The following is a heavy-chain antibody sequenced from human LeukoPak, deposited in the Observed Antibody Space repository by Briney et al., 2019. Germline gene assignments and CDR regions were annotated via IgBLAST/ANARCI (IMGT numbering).Heavy chain of an antibody. CDR3: ARGGLNYDYVWGSYRLIYFDY. CDR1: GFTFSSYW. V-gene: IGHV3-7*03. D-gene: IGHD3-16*02. Sequence: GGSLGLSCAASGFTFSSYWMSWVRQAPGKGLEWVANIKQDGSEKYYVDSVKGRFTISRDNTKNSLYLQMNSLRAEDTAVYYCARGGLNYDYVWGSYRLIYFDYWGQGTLVTVSS. CDR2: IKQDGSEK. J-gene: IGHJ4*02.